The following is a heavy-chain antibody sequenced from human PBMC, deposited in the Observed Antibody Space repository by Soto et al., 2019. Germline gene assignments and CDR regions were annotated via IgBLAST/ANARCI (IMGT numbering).Heavy chain of an antibody. CDR2: ISSYNGDT. CDR1: GYTFTRSG. Sequence: QVQLVQSGAEVKKPGASVKVSCKASGYTFTRSGISWVRQAPGQGPEWMGWISSYNGDTNYAQTFQGRVTMTTDTSXCTAYMELRSLRSDDTAVYYCARGGVAPYYYYGMDVWGQGTPVTVSS. D-gene: IGHD5-12*01. V-gene: IGHV1-18*01. CDR3: ARGGVAPYYYYGMDV. J-gene: IGHJ6*02.